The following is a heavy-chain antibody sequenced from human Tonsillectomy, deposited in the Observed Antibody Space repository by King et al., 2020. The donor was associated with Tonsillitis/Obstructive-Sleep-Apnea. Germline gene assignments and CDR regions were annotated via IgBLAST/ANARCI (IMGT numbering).Heavy chain of an antibody. CDR2: IWYDGSYK. CDR1: GFTFSSYG. V-gene: IGHV3-33*01. Sequence: VQLVESGGGVVQPGRSLRLSCAASGFTFSSYGMHWVRQAPGRGLEWVAVIWYDGSYKYYADSVKGRFTISRDNSKNTLYLQMNSLRAEDTAVYYCARDYEGDYFDYWGQGTLVTVSS. CDR3: ARDYEGDYFDY. D-gene: IGHD5-12*01. J-gene: IGHJ4*02.